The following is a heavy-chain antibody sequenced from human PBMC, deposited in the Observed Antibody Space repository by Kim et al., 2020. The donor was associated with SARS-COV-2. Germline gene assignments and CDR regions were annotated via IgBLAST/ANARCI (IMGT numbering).Heavy chain of an antibody. CDR3: ARVWDCTGGRCHSLGMDV. CDR2: IYSGGNT. D-gene: IGHD2-15*01. J-gene: IGHJ6*02. V-gene: IGHV3-53*01. CDR1: GLTGSDND. Sequence: GGSLRLSCAASGLTGSDNDMSWVRQAPGKGLEWVSVIYSGGNTYYADSVRGRFTISRDNSKNTLYLQMNSLRAEDTAVYFCARVWDCTGGRCHSLGMDVWGQGTTVTVSS.